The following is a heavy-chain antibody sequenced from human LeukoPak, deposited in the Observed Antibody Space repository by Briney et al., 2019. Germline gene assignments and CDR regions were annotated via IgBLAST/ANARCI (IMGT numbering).Heavy chain of an antibody. CDR1: GGSFSGYY. Sequence: PSETLSLTCAVYGGSFSGYYWSWIRQPPGKGLEWIGEINHSGSTNYNPSLKSRVTVSVDTSKNQFSLKLSSVTAADTAVYYYARTPRSSGPRYMDVWGKGTTVTVSS. CDR2: INHSGST. CDR3: ARTPRSSGPRYMDV. D-gene: IGHD6-19*01. V-gene: IGHV4-34*01. J-gene: IGHJ6*03.